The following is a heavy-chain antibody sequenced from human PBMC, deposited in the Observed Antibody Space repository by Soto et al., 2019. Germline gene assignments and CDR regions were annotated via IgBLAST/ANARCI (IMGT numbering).Heavy chain of an antibody. CDR2: IYYSGST. CDR3: ARRHAGGNLDWFDP. Sequence: SETLSLTCTVSGGSISSGGYYWSWIRQHPGKGLEWIGYIYYSGSTYYNPSLKSRVTISVDTSKNQFSLKLSSVTAADTAVYYCARRHAGGNLDWFDPWGQGTLVTVSS. J-gene: IGHJ5*02. CDR1: GGSISSGGYY. V-gene: IGHV4-31*03. D-gene: IGHD2-21*02.